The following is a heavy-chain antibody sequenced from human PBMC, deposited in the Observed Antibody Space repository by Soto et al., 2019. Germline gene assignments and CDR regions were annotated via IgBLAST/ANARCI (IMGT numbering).Heavy chain of an antibody. CDR2: IYHSGST. CDR3: ARVGRKDYDILTGLDY. V-gene: IGHV4-4*02. D-gene: IGHD3-9*01. CDR1: GGSSSIINW. J-gene: IGHJ4*02. Sequence: SETLSLTCAGSGGSSSIINWWSGVCQPPGKGLEWIGEIYHSGSTNYNPPLKSRVTISVDKSKNQFSLKLSSVTAADTAVYYCARVGRKDYDILTGLDYWGQGTLVT.